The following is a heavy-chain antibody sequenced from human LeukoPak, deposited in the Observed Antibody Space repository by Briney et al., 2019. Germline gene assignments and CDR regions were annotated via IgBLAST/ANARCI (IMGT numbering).Heavy chain of an antibody. V-gene: IGHV3-23*01. CDR2: IIGGAGGT. CDR1: GFSFSSHG. D-gene: IGHD6-19*01. CDR3: AKAGAVAGYFDY. Sequence: GGSLRLSCAASGFSFSSHGMSWVRQAPGKGLEWVSGIIGGAGGTYYADSVKGRFTISRDNSKNTLYLQMNSLRAEDTAVYYCAKAGAVAGYFDYWGQGTLVTVSS. J-gene: IGHJ4*02.